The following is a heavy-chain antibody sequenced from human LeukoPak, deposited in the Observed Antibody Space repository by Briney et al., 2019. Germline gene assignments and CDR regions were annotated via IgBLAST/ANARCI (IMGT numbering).Heavy chain of an antibody. D-gene: IGHD3-3*01. CDR1: GGSISTYY. J-gene: IGHJ4*02. V-gene: IGHV4-59*08. CDR3: ARLSRYYDFWSGFLY. Sequence: PSETLSLTCTVSGGSISTYYWSWIRQPPGKGLEWIGYIYNSGSTNYNPSLKSRVTISVDTSKNQFSLKLSPVTAADTAVYYCARLSRYYDFWSGFLYWGQGTLVTVSS. CDR2: IYNSGST.